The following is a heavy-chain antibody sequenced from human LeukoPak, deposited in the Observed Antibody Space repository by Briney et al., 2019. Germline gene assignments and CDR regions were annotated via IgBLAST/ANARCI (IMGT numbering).Heavy chain of an antibody. D-gene: IGHD3-22*01. CDR3: ASYDSSGYWAYCFDY. CDR2: IYSGGST. Sequence: GGSLRLSCAASGFTVSSNYMSWVRQAPGKGLEWVSVIYSGGSTYYADSVKGRFTISRDNSKNTLYLQMNSLRAEDTAVYYCASYDSSGYWAYCFDYWGQGTLVTVSS. V-gene: IGHV3-66*02. J-gene: IGHJ4*02. CDR1: GFTVSSNY.